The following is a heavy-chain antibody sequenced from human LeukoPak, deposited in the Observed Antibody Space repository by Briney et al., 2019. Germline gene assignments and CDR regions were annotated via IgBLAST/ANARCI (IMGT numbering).Heavy chain of an antibody. V-gene: IGHV1-24*01. D-gene: IGHD6-19*01. CDR1: GYTLTELS. CDR2: FDPEDGET. J-gene: IGHJ4*02. Sequence: ASVKVSCKVSGYTLTELSMHWVRQAPGKGLEWMGGFDPEDGETIYAQKFQGRVTVTEDTSTDTAYMELSSLRSEDTAVYYCATGAPLYSSGWYDLDYWGQGTLVTVSS. CDR3: ATGAPLYSSGWYDLDY.